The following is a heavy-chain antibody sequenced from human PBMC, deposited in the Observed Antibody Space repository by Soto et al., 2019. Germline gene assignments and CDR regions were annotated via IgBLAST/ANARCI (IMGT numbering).Heavy chain of an antibody. CDR2: IYHGGST. CDR3: ARVGPWVPYYYDSSPYTFENWFDP. V-gene: IGHV4-38-2*01. D-gene: IGHD3-22*01. Sequence: PSETMSLTCAVSGYSISSGYYWGWLRQPPVKGLECIGSIYHGGSTYYNPSLNSRVTLSIDMTNNHVSLILNSVTAADTAVYYCARVGPWVPYYYDSSPYTFENWFDPWGQGTLVTVSS. CDR1: GYSISSGYY. J-gene: IGHJ5*02.